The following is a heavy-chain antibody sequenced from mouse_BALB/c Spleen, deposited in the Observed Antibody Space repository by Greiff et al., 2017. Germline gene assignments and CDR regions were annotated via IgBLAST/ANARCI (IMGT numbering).Heavy chain of an antibody. V-gene: IGHV2-9*02. CDR2: IWAGGST. J-gene: IGHJ3*01. Sequence: VHLVESGPGLVAPSQSLSITCTVSGFSLTSYGVHWVRQPPGKGLEWLGVIWAGGSTNYNSALMSRLSISKDNSKSQVFLKMNSLQTDDTAMYYCAREYYGSSPWFAYWGQGTLVTVSA. D-gene: IGHD1-1*01. CDR1: GFSLTSYG. CDR3: AREYYGSSPWFAY.